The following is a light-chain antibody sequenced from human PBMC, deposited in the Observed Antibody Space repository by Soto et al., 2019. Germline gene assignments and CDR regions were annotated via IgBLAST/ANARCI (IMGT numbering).Light chain of an antibody. CDR3: QQRSNWPPLIS. CDR2: DAS. J-gene: IGKJ5*01. V-gene: IGKV3-11*01. Sequence: EIVLTQSPATLSLSPGERATLSCRASPSVTNFLAWYQQKPGQAPRLLIYDASNRATGIPARFSGSGSGTDFTLTISSLEPEDFAVYYCQQRSNWPPLISFGQGTRLEIK. CDR1: PSVTNF.